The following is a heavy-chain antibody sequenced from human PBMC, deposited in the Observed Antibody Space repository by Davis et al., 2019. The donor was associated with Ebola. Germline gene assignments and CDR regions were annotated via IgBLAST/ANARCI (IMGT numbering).Heavy chain of an antibody. V-gene: IGHV4-59*12. CDR1: GGSISSYY. J-gene: IGHJ6*04. CDR3: ARDSSSASGMDV. D-gene: IGHD2-2*01. Sequence: SETLSLTCTVSGGSISSYYWSWIRQPPGKGLEWIGYIYYSGSTYYNPSLKSRVTISVDTSKNQFSLKLTSVTAADTAVYYCARDSSSASGMDVWGKGTTVTVSS. CDR2: IYYSGST.